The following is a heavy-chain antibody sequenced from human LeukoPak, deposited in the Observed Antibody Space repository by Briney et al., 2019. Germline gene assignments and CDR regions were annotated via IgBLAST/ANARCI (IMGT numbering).Heavy chain of an antibody. D-gene: IGHD3-10*01. V-gene: IGHV4-59*01. CDR3: ARVKGPMVRGVVYYYMDV. CDR1: GGSISSYY. Sequence: PSETLSLTCTVSGGSISSYYWSWIRQPPGKGLEWVGYIYYSGSTNYNPSLKSRVTISVDTSKNQFSLKLSSVTAADTAVYYCARVKGPMVRGVVYYYMDVWGKGTTVTVSS. CDR2: IYYSGST. J-gene: IGHJ6*03.